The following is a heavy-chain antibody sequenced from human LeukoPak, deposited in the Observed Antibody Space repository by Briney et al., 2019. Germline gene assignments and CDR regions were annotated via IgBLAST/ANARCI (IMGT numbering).Heavy chain of an antibody. D-gene: IGHD5-18*01. CDR3: ARDRTAMDLLIDY. Sequence: GGSLRLSCAASGFTFSSYAMHWVRQAPGKGLEWVAVISYDGSNKYYADSVKGRFTISRDNSKNTLHLQMNSLRAEDTAVYYCARDRTAMDLLIDYWGQGTLVTVSS. V-gene: IGHV3-30-3*01. J-gene: IGHJ4*02. CDR1: GFTFSSYA. CDR2: ISYDGSNK.